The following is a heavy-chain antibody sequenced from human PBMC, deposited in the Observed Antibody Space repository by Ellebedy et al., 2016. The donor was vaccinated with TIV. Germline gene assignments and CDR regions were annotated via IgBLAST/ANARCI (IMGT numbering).Heavy chain of an antibody. D-gene: IGHD6-19*01. CDR3: AKGRGGWYGPQADF. V-gene: IGHV3-23*01. Sequence: GESLKISCVASGFSFSYYALAWVRQAPGKGLEWVSAISGVGDNTAYADSVKGRFTVSRDNSKNTVFLQLDNLRAKDTALYYCAKGRGGWYGPQADFWGQGTLVTVSS. CDR2: ISGVGDNT. CDR1: GFSFSYYA. J-gene: IGHJ4*02.